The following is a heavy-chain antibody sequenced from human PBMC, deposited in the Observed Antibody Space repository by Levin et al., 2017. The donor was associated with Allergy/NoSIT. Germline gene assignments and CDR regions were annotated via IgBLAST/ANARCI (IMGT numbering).Heavy chain of an antibody. CDR1: GFTVSSNY. CDR3: ARVQSSYEDAFDI. D-gene: IGHD5-18*01. CDR2: IYSGGST. Sequence: SGGSLRLSCAASGFTVSSNYMSWVRQAPGKGLEWVSVIYSGGSTYYADSVKGRFTISRDNSKNTLYLQMNSLRAEDTAVYYCARVQSSYEDAFDIWGQGTMVTVSS. V-gene: IGHV3-53*01. J-gene: IGHJ3*02.